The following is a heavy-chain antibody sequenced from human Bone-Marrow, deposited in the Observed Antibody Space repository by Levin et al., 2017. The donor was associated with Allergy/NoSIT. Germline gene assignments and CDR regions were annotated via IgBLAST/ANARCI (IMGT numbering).Heavy chain of an antibody. D-gene: IGHD6-13*01. J-gene: IGHJ4*02. CDR2: IRSKAYGGTT. CDR3: TRGRIAAAGTFDY. Sequence: GESLKISCTASGFTFGDYAMSWFRQAPGKGLEWVGFIRSKAYGGTTEYAASVKGRFTISRDDSKSIAYLQMNSLKTEDTAVYYCTRGRIAAAGTFDYWGQGTLVTVSS. V-gene: IGHV3-49*03. CDR1: GFTFGDYA.